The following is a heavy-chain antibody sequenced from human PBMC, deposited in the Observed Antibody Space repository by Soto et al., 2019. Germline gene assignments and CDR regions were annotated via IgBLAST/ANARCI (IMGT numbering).Heavy chain of an antibody. D-gene: IGHD3-9*01. V-gene: IGHV3-30-3*01. Sequence: GGSLRLSCAASGFTFSSYAMHWVRQAPGKGLEWVAVISYDGSNKYYADSVKGRFTISRDNSKNTLYLQMNSLRAEDMAVYYCARDFLLRYFDWLSRLIDYWGQGTLVTVSS. J-gene: IGHJ4*02. CDR1: GFTFSSYA. CDR3: ARDFLLRYFDWLSRLIDY. CDR2: ISYDGSNK.